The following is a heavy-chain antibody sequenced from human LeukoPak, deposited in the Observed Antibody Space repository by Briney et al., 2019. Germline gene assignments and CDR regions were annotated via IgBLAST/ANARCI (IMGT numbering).Heavy chain of an antibody. CDR3: ARVLHPHGYKQQWLVPFDY. D-gene: IGHD6-19*01. V-gene: IGHV3-48*01. J-gene: IGHJ4*02. Sequence: GGPLRLSCAASGFTFSSYSMNWVRQAPGKGLEWVSYISSSSSTIYYADSVKGRFTISRDNAKNLLYLQMNSLRAEDTAVYYCARVLHPHGYKQQWLVPFDYWGQGTLVTVSS. CDR1: GFTFSSYS. CDR2: ISSSSSTI.